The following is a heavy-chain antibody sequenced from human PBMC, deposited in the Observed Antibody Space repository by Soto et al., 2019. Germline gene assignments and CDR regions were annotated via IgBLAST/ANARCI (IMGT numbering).Heavy chain of an antibody. CDR2: IYYSRST. CDR1: GGSISSYY. V-gene: IGHV4-59*01. CDR3: ARDGGYYYDSSGYTAFGI. Sequence: WVTLSLTCTVSGGSISSYYWSWIRQPPGKGLEWIGYIYYSRSTNYNPSLKSRVTISVDTSKNQFSLKLSSVTAADTAVYYCARDGGYYYDSSGYTAFGIWGQGTMVTVSS. J-gene: IGHJ3*02. D-gene: IGHD3-22*01.